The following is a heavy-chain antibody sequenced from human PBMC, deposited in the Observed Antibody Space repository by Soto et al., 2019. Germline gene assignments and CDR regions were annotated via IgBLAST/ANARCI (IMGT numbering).Heavy chain of an antibody. CDR3: SIGSWSPETFDV. CDR2: IIPMLPVT. J-gene: IGHJ3*01. V-gene: IGHV1-69*02. Sequence: QVHLIQSGAEVKKPGSSVKVSCKAAGGTFNTYTLFWVRQAPGHGLEWMGRIIPMLPVTNSAQKFQGRLTLTAHKSTGTAFMELTSLTSDDTAVYYCSIGSWSPETFDVWGQGTMVTVSS. D-gene: IGHD6-19*01. CDR1: GGTFNTYT.